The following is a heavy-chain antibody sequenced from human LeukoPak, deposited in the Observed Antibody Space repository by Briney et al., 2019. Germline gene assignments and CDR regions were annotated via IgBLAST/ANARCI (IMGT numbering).Heavy chain of an antibody. CDR3: ASLYDIVGTTVDY. CDR1: GYTFIGYH. V-gene: IGHV1-2*06. D-gene: IGHD1-26*01. Sequence: ASVKVSCKASGYTFIGYHIHWVRQALGQGLEWMGRINPNSGGTNYAQKFQGRVTMTRDTSISTAYMALSGLRSDDTAVYYCASLYDIVGTTVDYWGQGTLVTVSS. J-gene: IGHJ4*02. CDR2: INPNSGGT.